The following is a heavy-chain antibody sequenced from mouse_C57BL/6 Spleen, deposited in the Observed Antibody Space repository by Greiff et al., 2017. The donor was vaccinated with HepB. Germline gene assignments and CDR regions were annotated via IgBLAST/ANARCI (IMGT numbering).Heavy chain of an antibody. CDR3: TPNYDGYYYFDY. Sequence: EVMLVESGAELVRPGASVKLSCTASGFNFKDYYMHWVKQRPEQGLEWIGCIDPADGDTEYAPKFQGKATMTADTSSNTAYLQLSSLTSEDTAVYYWTPNYDGYYYFDYWGQGTTLTVSS. V-gene: IGHV14-1*01. J-gene: IGHJ2*01. CDR1: GFNFKDYY. CDR2: IDPADGDT. D-gene: IGHD2-3*01.